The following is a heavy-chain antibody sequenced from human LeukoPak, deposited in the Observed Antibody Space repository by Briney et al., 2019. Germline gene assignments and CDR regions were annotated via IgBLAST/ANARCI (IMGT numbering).Heavy chain of an antibody. D-gene: IGHD6-19*01. V-gene: IGHV4-59*08. CDR1: GDSISSYY. J-gene: IGHJ4*02. Sequence: TSETLSLTCTVSGDSISSYYWSWIRQPPGKGLEWIGYIYYSGSTNYNPSLKSRVIISADTSKNEFSLKLSSVTAADTAVYYCARLVQGRWLINDFWGQGTLVTVSS. CDR3: ARLVQGRWLINDF. CDR2: IYYSGST.